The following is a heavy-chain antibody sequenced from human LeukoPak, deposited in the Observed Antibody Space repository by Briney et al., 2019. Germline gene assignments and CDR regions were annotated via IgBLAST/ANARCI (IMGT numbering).Heavy chain of an antibody. CDR1: GGSISSYY. CDR2: IYYSGST. V-gene: IGHV4-59*06. Sequence: SETLSLTCTVSGGSISSYYWSWIRQHPGKGLEWIGYIYYSGSTYYNPSLKSRVTISVDTSKNQFSLKLSSVTAADTAVYYCARSEYCGGDCHWLFDYWAREPWSPSPQ. CDR3: ARSEYCGGDCHWLFDY. D-gene: IGHD2-21*02. J-gene: IGHJ4*02.